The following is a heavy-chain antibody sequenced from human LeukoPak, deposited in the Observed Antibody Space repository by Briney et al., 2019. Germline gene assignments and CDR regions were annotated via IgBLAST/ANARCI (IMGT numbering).Heavy chain of an antibody. J-gene: IGHJ4*02. Sequence: GASVKVSCKASGYTFTSYGISWVRQAPGQGLEWMGWINPNSGGTNYAQKFQGRVTMTRDTSISTAYMELSRLRSDDTAVYYCARDPLVVVPAAHFDYWGQGTLVTVSS. CDR3: ARDPLVVVPAAHFDY. CDR2: INPNSGGT. V-gene: IGHV1-2*02. CDR1: GYTFTSYG. D-gene: IGHD2-2*01.